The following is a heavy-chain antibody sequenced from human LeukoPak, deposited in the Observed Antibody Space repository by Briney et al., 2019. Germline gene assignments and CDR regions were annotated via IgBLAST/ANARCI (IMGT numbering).Heavy chain of an antibody. J-gene: IGHJ4*02. CDR2: ITTSSSTI. D-gene: IGHD4-17*01. CDR1: GFAFTPYT. V-gene: IGHV3-48*01. CDR3: ARSTLTSGGIDY. Sequence: GVSLRLSCVDSGFAFTPYTMNWVRQARGKGLEWISFITTSSSTIYYADSVRGRFTTSRDNAKSSLYLQMNSLRAEDTAVYYCARSTLTSGGIDYWGQGTLVTVSS.